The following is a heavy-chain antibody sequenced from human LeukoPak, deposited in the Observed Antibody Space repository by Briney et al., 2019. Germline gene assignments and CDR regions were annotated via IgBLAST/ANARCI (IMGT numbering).Heavy chain of an antibody. D-gene: IGHD5-12*01. V-gene: IGHV3-9*01. CDR1: GFTFHQYA. Sequence: PGGSLRLSCAASGFTFHQYAIHRVRQVPGKGLEWVSGISWNSGSIGYADSVRGRFTISRDNAKNSVYLQMNSLRAEDTALYYCAKDKAPLYSGYDWDLDFWGQGTLVIVSS. J-gene: IGHJ4*02. CDR2: ISWNSGSI. CDR3: AKDKAPLYSGYDWDLDF.